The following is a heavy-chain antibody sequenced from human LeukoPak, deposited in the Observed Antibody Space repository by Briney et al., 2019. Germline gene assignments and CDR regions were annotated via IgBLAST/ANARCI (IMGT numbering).Heavy chain of an antibody. CDR2: IHYSGST. CDR1: GGSISSSRNY. Sequence: SETLSLTCTVSGGSISSSRNYWGWIRQPPGKRLEWIGSIHYSGSTYYSPSLKSRVTISVDMSKNQFSLKLTSVTAADTAVYYCARQGYSSSQSGFDPWGQGTLATVSS. J-gene: IGHJ5*02. CDR3: ARQGYSSSQSGFDP. V-gene: IGHV4-39*01. D-gene: IGHD6-13*01.